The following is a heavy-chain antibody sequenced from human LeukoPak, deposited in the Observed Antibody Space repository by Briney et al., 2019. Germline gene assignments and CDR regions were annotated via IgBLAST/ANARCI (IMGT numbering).Heavy chain of an antibody. V-gene: IGHV3-30*03. Sequence: GGSLRLSCAASGFTFSSYGMHWVRQAPGKGLEWVAVISYDGSNKYYADSVKGRFTISRDNSKNTLYLQMNSLRAEDTAVYYCARDIGIAVAGTLYYYYYGMDVWGQGTTVTVSS. CDR1: GFTFSSYG. CDR3: ARDIGIAVAGTLYYYYYGMDV. J-gene: IGHJ6*02. D-gene: IGHD6-19*01. CDR2: ISYDGSNK.